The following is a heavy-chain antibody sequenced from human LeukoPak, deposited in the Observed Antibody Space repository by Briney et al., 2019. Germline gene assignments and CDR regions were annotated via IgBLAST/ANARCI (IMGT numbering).Heavy chain of an antibody. CDR2: ISGSGGST. D-gene: IGHD2-8*01. V-gene: IGHV3-23*01. J-gene: IGHJ6*03. CDR3: ANGYCTNGVCYPYYYYYMDV. CDR1: GFTFSSYA. Sequence: GGSLRLSCAASGFTFSSYAMSWVRQAPGKGLEWVSLISGSGGSTYYADSVKGRFTISRDNSKNTLYLQMNSLRAEDTAVYYCANGYCTNGVCYPYYYYYMDVWGKGTTVTVSS.